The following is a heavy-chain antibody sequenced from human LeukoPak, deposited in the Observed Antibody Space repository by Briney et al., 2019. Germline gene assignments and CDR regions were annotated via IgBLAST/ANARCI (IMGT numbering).Heavy chain of an antibody. CDR1: GFTFSSYG. D-gene: IGHD1-26*01. J-gene: IGHJ4*02. V-gene: IGHV3-23*01. CDR2: ISGSGGST. Sequence: GGSQRLSCVVSGFTFSSYGMHWVRQAPGKGLEWVSAISGSGGSTYYADSVKGRFTISRDNSKNTLYLQMNSLRAEDTAVYYCAKLLVEWELLPDFDYWGQGTLVTVSS. CDR3: AKLLVEWELLPDFDY.